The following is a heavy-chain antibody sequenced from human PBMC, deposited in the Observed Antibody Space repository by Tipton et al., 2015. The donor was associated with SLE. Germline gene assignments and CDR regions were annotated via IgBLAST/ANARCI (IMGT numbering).Heavy chain of an antibody. D-gene: IGHD3-22*01. Sequence: LRLSCTVSGGSISSHYWSWIRQPPGKGLEWIGYIYYSGSTNYNPSLKSRVTISVDTSKNQFSLKLSSVTAADTAVYYCARAWGMIVVADAFDIWGQGTMVTVSS. CDR2: IYYSGST. V-gene: IGHV4-59*11. CDR1: GGSISSHY. CDR3: ARAWGMIVVADAFDI. J-gene: IGHJ3*02.